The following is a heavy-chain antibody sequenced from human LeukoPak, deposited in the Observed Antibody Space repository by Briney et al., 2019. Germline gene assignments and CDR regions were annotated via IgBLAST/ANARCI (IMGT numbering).Heavy chain of an antibody. CDR3: ARETGSSGSYPLALP. CDR2: INPNSGGT. D-gene: IGHD3-10*01. CDR1: GYTFTGYH. V-gene: IGHV1-2*02. J-gene: IGHJ4*02. Sequence: ASVKVSCKASGYTFTGYHMHWVRQAPGQGLEWMGWINPNSGGTNYAQKFQGRVTMTRDTSISTAYMELSRLRSDDTAVYYCARETGSSGSYPLALPWGQGTLVTVSS.